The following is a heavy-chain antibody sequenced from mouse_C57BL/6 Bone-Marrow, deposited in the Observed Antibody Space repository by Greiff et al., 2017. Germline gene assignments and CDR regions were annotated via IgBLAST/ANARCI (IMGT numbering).Heavy chain of an antibody. CDR3: ASITTVVATNS. Sequence: VQLQQSGPELVKPGASVKISCKASGYAFSSSWMNWVKQRPGKGLEWIGRIYPGDGDTNYNGKFKGKATLTADKSSSTAYMQLSSLTSEDSAVYFCASITTVVATNSWGQGTTLTVSS. V-gene: IGHV1-82*01. CDR1: GYAFSSSW. J-gene: IGHJ2*01. D-gene: IGHD1-1*01. CDR2: IYPGDGDT.